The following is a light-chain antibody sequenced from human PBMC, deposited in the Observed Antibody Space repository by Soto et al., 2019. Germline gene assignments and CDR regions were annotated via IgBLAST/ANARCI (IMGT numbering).Light chain of an antibody. CDR3: SSYAGSNNFGV. J-gene: IGLJ2*01. CDR1: SSDVGGYNY. CDR2: EVS. Sequence: QSALTQPPSASGSPGQSVTISCTGTSSDVGGYNYVSWYQQHPGKAPKLMIYEVSKRPSGVPDRFSGSKSGNTASLTVSGLQAEDEADYYWSSYAGSNNFGVFGGGTKVTVL. V-gene: IGLV2-8*01.